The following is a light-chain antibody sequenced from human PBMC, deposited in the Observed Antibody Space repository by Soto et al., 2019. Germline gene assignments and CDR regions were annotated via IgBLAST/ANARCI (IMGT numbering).Light chain of an antibody. V-gene: IGLV1-51*01. J-gene: IGLJ1*01. Sequence: QSVLTQPPSVSAAPGQKFTVSCSLSSCNIGSNYVSWYQQLPGTAPKLLLYDNNKRPSGIPDRFSGSKSATSATLGITGLQTGDEADYYCGTWDSSLSIGVFGTGTKVTVL. CDR1: SCNIGSNY. CDR3: GTWDSSLSIGV. CDR2: DNN.